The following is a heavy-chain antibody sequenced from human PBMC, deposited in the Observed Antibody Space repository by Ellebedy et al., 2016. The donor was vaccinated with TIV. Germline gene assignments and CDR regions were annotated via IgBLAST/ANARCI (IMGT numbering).Heavy chain of an antibody. D-gene: IGHD6-19*01. Sequence: SETLSLXXAVSGGSVSSSSDYWSWIRQPPGQGLEWIGYVYNSGSTNYNPSLKSRVTISVDTSKNQFSLKLSSVTAADTAMYYCGRGASSGWNYYFDSWGQGALVTVSS. CDR2: VYNSGST. CDR1: GGSVSSSSDY. V-gene: IGHV4-61*01. J-gene: IGHJ4*02. CDR3: GRGASSGWNYYFDS.